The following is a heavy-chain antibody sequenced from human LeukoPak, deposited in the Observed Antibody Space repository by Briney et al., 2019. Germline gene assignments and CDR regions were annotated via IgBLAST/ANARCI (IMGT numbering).Heavy chain of an antibody. D-gene: IGHD2-21*02. J-gene: IGHJ3*02. V-gene: IGHV3-74*01. Sequence: PGGSLRLSCAASGFTFSSYWMHWVRQAPGKGLVWVSRINRDGSSTSYADSVKGRFTISRDNAKNTLYLQMNSLRAEDTAVYYCARESLPAYCGGDCYGDAFDIWGQGTMVTVSS. CDR3: ARESLPAYCGGDCYGDAFDI. CDR1: GFTFSSYW. CDR2: INRDGSST.